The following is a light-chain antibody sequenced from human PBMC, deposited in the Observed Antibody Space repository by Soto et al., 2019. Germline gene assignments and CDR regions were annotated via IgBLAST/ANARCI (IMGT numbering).Light chain of an antibody. V-gene: IGLV1-44*01. Sequence: QSVLTQSPSASGTPGQRVTISGSGGTSNFGSNSVNWYQHLPGTSHKVVIYGNNQRPSGVPDRFSGSKSGTSASLAISGLQSDDEADYYCAAWDDSVKGVLFGGGTKLTVL. CDR2: GNN. J-gene: IGLJ2*01. CDR1: TSNFGSNS. CDR3: AAWDDSVKGVL.